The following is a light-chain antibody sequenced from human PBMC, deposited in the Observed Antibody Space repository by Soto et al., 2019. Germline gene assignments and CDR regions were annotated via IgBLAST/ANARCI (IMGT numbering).Light chain of an antibody. V-gene: IGLV2-8*01. Sequence: QSVLTQPPSASGSPGQSVTISCTGTSSDVGGYKYVSWYQQHPGKAPKVMIYEVSKRPSGVPDRFSGSKSGNTASLTVSGLQAEDEADYYCSSYAGSDLYVFRSGTKVTVL. J-gene: IGLJ1*01. CDR2: EVS. CDR1: SSDVGGYKY. CDR3: SSYAGSDLYV.